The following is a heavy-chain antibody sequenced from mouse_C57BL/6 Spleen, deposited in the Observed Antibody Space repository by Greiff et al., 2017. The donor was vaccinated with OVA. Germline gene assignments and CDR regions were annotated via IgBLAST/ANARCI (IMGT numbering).Heavy chain of an antibody. CDR3: ARGYYGSSPYYYAMDY. J-gene: IGHJ4*01. CDR2: IHPNSGST. Sequence: QVQLQQSGAELVKPGASVKLSCKASGYTFTRSWMHWVKQRPGHGLEWIGMIHPNSGSTNSNEKFKSKATLTVDKSSSTAYMQLSSLTSEDSAVYYFARGYYGSSPYYYAMDYWGQGTSVTVSS. V-gene: IGHV1-64*01. CDR1: GYTFTRSW. D-gene: IGHD1-1*01.